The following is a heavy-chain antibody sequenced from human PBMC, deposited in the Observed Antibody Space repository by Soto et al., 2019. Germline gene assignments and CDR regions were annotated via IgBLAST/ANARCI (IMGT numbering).Heavy chain of an antibody. D-gene: IGHD3-10*01. CDR1: GGTFSDYT. CDR2: VVLILNII. J-gene: IGHJ5*02. Sequence: QVQLVQSGAEVKKPGSSVKVSCKVSGGTFSDYTITWVRQAPGQGLEWMGRVVLILNIINYAPKFHGRVTITADISASTVYMDLTSLTSEDTAVYYCARGREWFGPWGQGTLVTVSA. CDR3: ARGREWFGP. V-gene: IGHV1-69*02.